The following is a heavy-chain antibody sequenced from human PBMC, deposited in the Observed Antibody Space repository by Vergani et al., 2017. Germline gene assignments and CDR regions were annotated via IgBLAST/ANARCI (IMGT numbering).Heavy chain of an antibody. J-gene: IGHJ4*02. CDR3: ARPSSGYDXFDY. D-gene: IGHD5-12*01. Sequence: EVQLLQSGAEVKKPGESLKISCKGSGYSFTSYWIGWVRQRPGKGLEWMGIIYPGDSDPSYSPSFQVQFTISADKSISTAYLQWSSLKASDTAMYYCARPSSGYDXFDYWGQGTLVTVSS. CDR2: IYPGDSDP. CDR1: GYSFTSYW. V-gene: IGHV5-51*01.